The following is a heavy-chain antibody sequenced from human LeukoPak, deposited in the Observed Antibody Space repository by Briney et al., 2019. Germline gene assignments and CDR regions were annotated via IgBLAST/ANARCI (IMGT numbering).Heavy chain of an antibody. V-gene: IGHV3-21*01. CDR2: ISSSSSYI. Sequence: PGGSLRLSCAASGFTFSSYSMNWVRQAPGKGLEWVSSISSSSSYIYYADSVRGRFTISRDNAKNSLYLQMNSLRAEDTAVYYCASIYYYGSGSFDYWGQGTLVTVSS. J-gene: IGHJ4*02. CDR3: ASIYYYGSGSFDY. D-gene: IGHD3-10*01. CDR1: GFTFSSYS.